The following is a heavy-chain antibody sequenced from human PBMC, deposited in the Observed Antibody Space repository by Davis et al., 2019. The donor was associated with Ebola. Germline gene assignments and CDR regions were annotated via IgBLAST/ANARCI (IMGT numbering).Heavy chain of an antibody. V-gene: IGHV3-30-3*01. CDR1: GFTFSSYA. Sequence: PGGSLRLSCAASGFTFSSYAMHWVRQAPGKGLEWVAVISYDGSNKYYADSVKGRFTISRDNSKNTLYLQMNSLRAEDTAVYYCARDCLDVDTAMGRGVGMDVWGQGTTVTVSS. CDR3: ARDCLDVDTAMGRGVGMDV. D-gene: IGHD5-18*01. J-gene: IGHJ6*02. CDR2: ISYDGSNK.